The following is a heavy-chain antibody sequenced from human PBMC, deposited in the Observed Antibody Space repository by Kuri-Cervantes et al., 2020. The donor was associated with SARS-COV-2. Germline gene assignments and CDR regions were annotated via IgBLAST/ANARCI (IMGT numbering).Heavy chain of an antibody. CDR3: AKSSGTADGGFDP. D-gene: IGHD6-19*01. Sequence: GESLKISCAASGFTFSSYGMHWVRQAPGKGLEWVAVISYDGSNKYYADSVKGRFTISRDNSKNTLYLQTNSLRAEDTAVYYCAKSSGTADGGFDPWGQGTLVTVSS. CDR1: GFTFSSYG. V-gene: IGHV3-30*18. J-gene: IGHJ5*02. CDR2: ISYDGSNK.